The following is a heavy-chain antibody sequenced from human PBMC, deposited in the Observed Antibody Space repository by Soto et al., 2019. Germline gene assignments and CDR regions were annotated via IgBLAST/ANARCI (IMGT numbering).Heavy chain of an antibody. Sequence: SVKVSWKASGGTFGNSAISWVRQAPGQGLEWMGGIIPIFPTPDYAQKFQGRVTITADESTSTAYMELSSLRSEDTAVYYCARDTSPPADYFDYWGQGTLVTVSS. V-gene: IGHV1-69*13. CDR3: ARDTSPPADYFDY. J-gene: IGHJ4*02. CDR1: GGTFGNSA. CDR2: IIPIFPTP.